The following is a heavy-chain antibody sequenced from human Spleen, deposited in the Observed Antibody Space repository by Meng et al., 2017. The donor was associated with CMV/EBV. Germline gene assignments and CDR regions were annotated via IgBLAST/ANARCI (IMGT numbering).Heavy chain of an antibody. CDR1: GGSFSGYY. Sequence: GSLRLSCVVYGGSFSGYYWSWIRQPPGKGLEWIGEINHSGSTNYNPSLKSRVTISVDTSKNQFSLKLSSVTATDTAVYYCARNGDAYSFDIWGQGTMVTVSS. J-gene: IGHJ3*02. D-gene: IGHD7-27*01. V-gene: IGHV4-34*01. CDR3: ARNGDAYSFDI. CDR2: INHSGST.